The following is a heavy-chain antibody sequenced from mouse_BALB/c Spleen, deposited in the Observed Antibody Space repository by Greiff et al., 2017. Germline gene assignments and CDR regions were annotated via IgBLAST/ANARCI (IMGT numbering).Heavy chain of an antibody. CDR2: ISNGGGST. Sequence: EVKLVESGGGLVQPGGSLKLSCAASGFTFSSYTMSWVRQTPEKRLEWVAYISNGGGSTYYPDTVKGRFTISRDNAKNTLYLQMSSLKSEDTAMYYCARRNYDYDYWYFDVWGAGTTVTVSS. CDR3: ARRNYDYDYWYFDV. CDR1: GFTFSSYT. V-gene: IGHV5-12-2*01. D-gene: IGHD2-4*01. J-gene: IGHJ1*01.